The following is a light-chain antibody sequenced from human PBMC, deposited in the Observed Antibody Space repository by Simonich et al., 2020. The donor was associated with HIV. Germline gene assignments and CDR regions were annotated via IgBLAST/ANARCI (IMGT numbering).Light chain of an antibody. V-gene: IGKV3D-20*01. CDR1: QSVSSRY. CDR2: DAS. Sequence: EIVMQQSPATLSVPPGETATLSCRASQSVSSRYLDWYQQKPGLAPRLLIYDASSRATGIPDRFSGSGSGTDFTLTINRLEPEDFAVYYCQQYGTSRYTFGQGTKLEIK. CDR3: QQYGTSRYT. J-gene: IGKJ2*01.